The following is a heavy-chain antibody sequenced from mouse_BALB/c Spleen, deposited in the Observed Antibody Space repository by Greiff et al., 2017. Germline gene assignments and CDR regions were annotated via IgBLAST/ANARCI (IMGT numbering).Heavy chain of an antibody. V-gene: IGHV5-6*02. CDR2: ISSGGSYT. CDR1: GFTFSSYG. J-gene: IGHJ4*01. CDR3: AIRELDY. Sequence: DVMLVESGGDLVKPGGSLKLSCAASGFTFSSYGMSWVRQTPDKRLEWVATISSGGSYTYYPDSVKGRFTISRDNAKNTLYLQMSSLKSEDTAMYYCAIRELDYWGQGTSVTVSS.